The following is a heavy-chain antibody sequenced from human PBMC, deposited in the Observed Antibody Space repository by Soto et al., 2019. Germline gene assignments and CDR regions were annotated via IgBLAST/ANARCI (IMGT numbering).Heavy chain of an antibody. V-gene: IGHV3-48*02. CDR2: SSPRGDTI. CDR3: AKGPHTNVGWPYYFES. Sequence: PGGSLRLSCVASGFSLANYPMNWVRQTPGKGLEWISYSSPRGDTIYYADSVEGRFTISRDNARNSLSMHMSSLRDEDSAIYYCAKGPHTNVGWPYYFESWGQGVPVTSPQ. CDR1: GFSLANYP. D-gene: IGHD6-19*01. J-gene: IGHJ4*02.